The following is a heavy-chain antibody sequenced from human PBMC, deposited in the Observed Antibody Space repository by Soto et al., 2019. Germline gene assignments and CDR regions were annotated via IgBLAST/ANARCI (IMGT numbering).Heavy chain of an antibody. CDR2: ISYGGTDK. Sequence: GGSLRLSCAASGFTFSSSAMQWVLQAPGKGLEWVAVISYGGTDKYYTDAVKGRFTISRDNSKNALYLQMNSLTAEDTAVYYCAKDAGRYGTFDYWGQGTLVTVSS. J-gene: IGHJ4*02. D-gene: IGHD3-16*01. CDR3: AKDAGRYGTFDY. V-gene: IGHV3-30*18. CDR1: GFTFSSSA.